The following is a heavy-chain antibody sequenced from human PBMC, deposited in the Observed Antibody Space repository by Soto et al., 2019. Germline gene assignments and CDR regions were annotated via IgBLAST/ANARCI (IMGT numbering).Heavy chain of an antibody. D-gene: IGHD3-10*01. Sequence: GGSLRLSCAASGFTFSSYGMHWVRQAPGKGLEWVAVISYDGSNKYYADSVKGRFTISRDNSKNTLYLQMNSLRAEDTAVYYCAKVGVNPWFGEFYYMDVWGKGTTVTVSS. CDR3: AKVGVNPWFGEFYYMDV. J-gene: IGHJ6*03. CDR2: ISYDGSNK. CDR1: GFTFSSYG. V-gene: IGHV3-30*18.